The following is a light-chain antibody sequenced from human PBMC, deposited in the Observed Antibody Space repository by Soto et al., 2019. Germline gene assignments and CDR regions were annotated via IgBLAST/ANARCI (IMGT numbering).Light chain of an antibody. V-gene: IGLV2-8*01. CDR2: EVS. CDR1: SSDVGGYNY. CDR3: GSYAGRTNVV. J-gene: IGLJ3*02. Sequence: QSALTQPPSASGSPGQSVTLSCTGTSSDVGGYNYVSWYQQHPGKAPKLMIYEVSKRPSGVPDRFSGSKSGKTASLTVSGLQAEDEAEYYCGSYAGRTNVVFGGGTKLTVL.